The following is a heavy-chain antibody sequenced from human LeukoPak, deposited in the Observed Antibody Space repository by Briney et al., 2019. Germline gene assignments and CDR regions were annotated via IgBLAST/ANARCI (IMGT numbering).Heavy chain of an antibody. V-gene: IGHV4-59*01. CDR2: IYYSGNT. J-gene: IGHJ4*02. D-gene: IGHD1-26*01. CDR1: GGSISNYY. Sequence: SETPSLTCTVSGGSISNYYWSWIRRPPGKGLEWIGYIYYSGNTDYNPSLESRVTISVDTSKNQFSLKLSSVTAADTAVYYCAREIWYSGFFDYWGQGTLVTVSS. CDR3: AREIWYSGFFDY.